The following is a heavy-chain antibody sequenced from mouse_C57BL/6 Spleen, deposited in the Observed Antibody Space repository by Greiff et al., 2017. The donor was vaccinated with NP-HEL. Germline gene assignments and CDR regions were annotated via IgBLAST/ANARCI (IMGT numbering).Heavy chain of an antibody. V-gene: IGHV5-4*01. D-gene: IGHD1-1*01. Sequence: QGVETGGGLVKPGGSLKLSCAASGFTFSSYAMSWVRQTPEKRLEWVATISDGGSYTYYPDNVKGRFTISRDNAKNNLYLQMSHLKSEDTAMYYCARDRGYDNSSDWYFDVWGTGTTVTVSS. CDR3: ARDRGYDNSSDWYFDV. J-gene: IGHJ1*03. CDR2: ISDGGSYT. CDR1: GFTFSSYA.